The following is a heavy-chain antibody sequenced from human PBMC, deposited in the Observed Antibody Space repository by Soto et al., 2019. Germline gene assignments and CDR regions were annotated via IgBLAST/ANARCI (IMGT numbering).Heavy chain of an antibody. CDR1: GYSFTSYW. Sequence: PGESLKISCKGSGYSFTSYWIGWVRQMPGKGLEWMGIIYPGDSDTRYSPSFQGQVTISADKSISTAYLQWSSLKASDTAMYYCASLGYSYGYFGPMNDYWGQGTLVTVSS. CDR2: IYPGDSDT. J-gene: IGHJ4*02. CDR3: ASLGYSYGYFGPMNDY. V-gene: IGHV5-51*01. D-gene: IGHD5-18*01.